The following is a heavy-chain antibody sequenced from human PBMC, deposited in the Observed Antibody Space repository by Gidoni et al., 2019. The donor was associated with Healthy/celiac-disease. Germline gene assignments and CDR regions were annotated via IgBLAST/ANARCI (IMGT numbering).Heavy chain of an antibody. Sequence: EVQLLESGGGLVQPGGSLRLAVAASGFTFSSYAISWVRQSPGKGLDWVSAISGSGGSTYSADSVKGRFTISRDNSKNTLYLQMNSLRAEDTAVYYCAKGFFSSQATYFDYWGQGTLVTVSS. J-gene: IGHJ4*02. CDR3: AKGFFSSQATYFDY. CDR1: GFTFSSYA. V-gene: IGHV3-23*01. CDR2: ISGSGGST. D-gene: IGHD3-10*01.